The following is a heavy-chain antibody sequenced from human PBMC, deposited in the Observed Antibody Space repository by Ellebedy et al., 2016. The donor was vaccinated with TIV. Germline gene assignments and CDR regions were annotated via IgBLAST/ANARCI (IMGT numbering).Heavy chain of an antibody. J-gene: IGHJ5*02. Sequence: ASVKVSCXASGYTFTTYDINWVRQATGQGLEWMGWMNPNSGNTGYAQNFQGRVTMTRDTSTRTVYMELSDLRSDDTAVYYCAREIGRQAVADTPWGQGTLVTVSS. D-gene: IGHD6-13*01. V-gene: IGHV1-8*01. CDR3: AREIGRQAVADTP. CDR2: MNPNSGNT. CDR1: GYTFTTYD.